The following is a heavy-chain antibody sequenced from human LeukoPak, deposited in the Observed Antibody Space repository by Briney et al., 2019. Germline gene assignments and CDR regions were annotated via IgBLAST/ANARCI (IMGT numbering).Heavy chain of an antibody. CDR1: GFTFSDYY. CDR3: AKDRHAPGRYCSSTTCFPFDP. CDR2: ISSSGSTI. J-gene: IGHJ5*02. D-gene: IGHD2-2*01. Sequence: GGSLRLSCAASGFTFSDYYMNWIRQAPGKGLEWVSYISSSGSTIYYADSVKGRFTISRDNAKNSLYLQMNSLRAEDTAVYYCAKDRHAPGRYCSSTTCFPFDPWGQGTLVTVSS. V-gene: IGHV3-11*01.